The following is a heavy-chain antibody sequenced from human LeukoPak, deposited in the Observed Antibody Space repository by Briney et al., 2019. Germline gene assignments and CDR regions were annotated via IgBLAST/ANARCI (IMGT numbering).Heavy chain of an antibody. J-gene: IGHJ5*02. CDR2: INPNSGAT. D-gene: IGHD6-13*01. V-gene: IGHV1-2*02. CDR3: VRDPIHNSSPSAPGTDGFDP. CDR1: GYTFTDYF. Sequence: GASVKVSCKASGYTFTDYFIHWVRQAPGPGLEWMGWINPNSGATNYAQNFQGRVTMTRDTSITTAYMDLSSLRSDDTAVYYCVRDPIHNSSPSAPGTDGFDPWGKGTLVTVPS.